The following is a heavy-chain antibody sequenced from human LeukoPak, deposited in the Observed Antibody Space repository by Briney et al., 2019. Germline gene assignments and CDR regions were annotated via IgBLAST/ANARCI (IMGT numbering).Heavy chain of an antibody. CDR1: GGSISSGGYY. CDR3: AREVTSKHFDY. Sequence: PSETLSLTCTVSGGSISSGGYYWSWIRQHPGKGLEWIGYIYYSGSTYYNPSLKSRVTISVDTSKNQFSLKLSSVTAADTAVYYCAREVTSKHFDYWGQGTLVTVSS. J-gene: IGHJ4*02. D-gene: IGHD4-11*01. CDR2: IYYSGST. V-gene: IGHV4-31*03.